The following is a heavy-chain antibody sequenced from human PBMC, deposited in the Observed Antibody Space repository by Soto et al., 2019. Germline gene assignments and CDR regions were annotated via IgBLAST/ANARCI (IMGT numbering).Heavy chain of an antibody. CDR3: ARASNSGSYYGRYGMDV. CDR1: GFTFSSYW. J-gene: IGHJ6*02. D-gene: IGHD1-26*01. V-gene: IGHV3-7*01. CDR2: VKQDGSEK. Sequence: GGSLRLSCAASGFTFSSYWMSWVRQAPGQGLEWVANVKQDGSEKYYVDSVKGRFTISRDNATNSLYLQMDSLRAEDTAVYYCARASNSGSYYGRYGMDVWGQGTTVTVSS.